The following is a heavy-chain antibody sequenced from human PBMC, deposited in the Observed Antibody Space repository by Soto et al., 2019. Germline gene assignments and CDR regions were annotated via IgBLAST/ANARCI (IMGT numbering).Heavy chain of an antibody. J-gene: IGHJ6*02. Sequence: QEQLVESGGGVVQPGRSLRLSCAGSGFTLSNHGMHWVRQAPGKGLEWVAVISYDGSNKYYADSVKGRFTISRDNSKNTLYVQLNNLRIEDTAVYFCARGAVHQLLYRDYFYGMDVWGQGTTVTVSS. D-gene: IGHD3-16*02. V-gene: IGHV3-30*03. CDR2: ISYDGSNK. CDR3: ARGAVHQLLYRDYFYGMDV. CDR1: GFTLSNHG.